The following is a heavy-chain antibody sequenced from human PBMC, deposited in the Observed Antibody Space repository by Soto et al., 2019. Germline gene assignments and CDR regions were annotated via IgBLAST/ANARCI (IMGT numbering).Heavy chain of an antibody. J-gene: IGHJ2*01. D-gene: IGHD6-25*01. CDR3: ARIGSGYFDL. CDR1: GGTFSSYT. CDR2: ITPILGIA. Sequence: SVKVSCKASGGTFSSYTISWVRQAPGQGLEWMGRITPILGIANYAQKFQGRVTITADKSTSTAYMELSSLRSEDTAVYYCARIGSGYFDLWGRGTLVTVSS. V-gene: IGHV1-69*02.